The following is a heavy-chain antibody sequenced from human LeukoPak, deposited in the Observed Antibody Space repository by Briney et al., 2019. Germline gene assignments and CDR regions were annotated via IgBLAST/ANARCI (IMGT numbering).Heavy chain of an antibody. V-gene: IGHV5-51*01. CDR2: TYPGEADT. CDR1: GYDFTNYW. D-gene: IGHD2-8*02. Sequence: GESLKISCRGSGYDFTNYWIGWGRQMPRKSLEWVGTTYPGEADTRYSSSFQGQVTISADKSIRTAYMQWSSLRASDTAMYYCARHIGLVAPDGFDIWGQGTMVTVSS. CDR3: ARHIGLVAPDGFDI. J-gene: IGHJ3*02.